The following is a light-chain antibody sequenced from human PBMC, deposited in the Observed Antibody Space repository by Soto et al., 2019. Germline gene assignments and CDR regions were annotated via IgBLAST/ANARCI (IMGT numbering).Light chain of an antibody. J-gene: IGKJ1*01. Sequence: EIVLTQSPATLSLSPGERATLSCRASQSVSSYLAWYQQKPGQAPRLLIYDASNRATGIPARFSGSGSGTDFTLTISSLEPEDFAVYYCEQYGISRTFGQGTKV. CDR3: EQYGISRT. V-gene: IGKV3-11*01. CDR2: DAS. CDR1: QSVSSY.